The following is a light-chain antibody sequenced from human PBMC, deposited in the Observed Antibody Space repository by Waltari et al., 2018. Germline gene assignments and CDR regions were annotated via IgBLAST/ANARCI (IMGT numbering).Light chain of an antibody. Sequence: SYVLTQPPSVSVAPGKTASITCGVNNIGSKSVHWYQQKPGQAPVLVIFHNGDRPSGIPERFSGSNSGDTATLTITRVEAGDEADYYCQVWDSDTDHFVFGTGTKINVL. CDR2: HNG. CDR3: QVWDSDTDHFV. V-gene: IGLV3-21*03. J-gene: IGLJ1*01. CDR1: NIGSKS.